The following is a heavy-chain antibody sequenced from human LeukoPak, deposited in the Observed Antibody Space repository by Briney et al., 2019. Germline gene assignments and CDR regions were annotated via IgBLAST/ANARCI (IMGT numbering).Heavy chain of an antibody. CDR1: GYNFTTYW. CDR3: ARQFGVVGVSFY. J-gene: IGHJ4*02. Sequence: GESVQISCKGPGYNFTTYWIGSVRQMPGKGLERVAIIYPEDSDTRYSPSFQAQLTISADKSISTAYLQWSSLKASDTAMYYCARQFGVVGVSFYWGQGTLVTVSS. D-gene: IGHD3-16*01. V-gene: IGHV5-51*01. CDR2: IYPEDSDT.